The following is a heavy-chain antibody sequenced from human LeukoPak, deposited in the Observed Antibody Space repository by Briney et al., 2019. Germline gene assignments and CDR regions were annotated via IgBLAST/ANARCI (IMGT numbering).Heavy chain of an antibody. D-gene: IGHD5-12*01. Sequence: SETLSLTCAVYGGSFSGYYWSWIRQPPGKGLEWIGEINHSGSTNYNPSLKSRVTKSVDTSKNQFSLKLSSVTAADTAVYYCAREEWLRPPDWGQGTLVTVSS. J-gene: IGHJ4*02. CDR3: AREEWLRPPD. CDR2: INHSGST. V-gene: IGHV4-34*01. CDR1: GGSFSGYY.